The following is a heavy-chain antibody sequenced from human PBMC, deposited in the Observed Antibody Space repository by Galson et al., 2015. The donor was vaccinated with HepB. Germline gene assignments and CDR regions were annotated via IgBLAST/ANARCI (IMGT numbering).Heavy chain of an antibody. Sequence: SLRLSCAASGFTFSSYSMNWVRQAPGKGLEWVSSISSSSSYIYYADSVKGRFTISRDNAKNSLYLQMNSLRAEDTAVYYCARDPASGYKFSGYFQHWGQGTLVPVSS. CDR2: ISSSSSYI. D-gene: IGHD6-25*01. CDR1: GFTFSSYS. V-gene: IGHV3-21*01. CDR3: ARDPASGYKFSGYFQH. J-gene: IGHJ1*01.